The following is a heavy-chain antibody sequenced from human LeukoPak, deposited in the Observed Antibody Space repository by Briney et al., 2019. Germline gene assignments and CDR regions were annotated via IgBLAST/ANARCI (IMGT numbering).Heavy chain of an antibody. CDR2: VSWDSGSI. D-gene: IGHD6-19*01. CDR1: GFIFNNYA. V-gene: IGHV3-9*01. J-gene: IGHJ4*02. CDR3: AKDNRRHYTSGPNPDSLH. Sequence: GGSLRLSCAGSGFIFNNYAMHWVRQPPGEGLEWVGGVSWDSGSIDKADSVNGRFTISRDNAKNSLYLQMNSLRVEDTAFYYCAKDNRRHYTSGPNPDSLHWGQGALVTVS.